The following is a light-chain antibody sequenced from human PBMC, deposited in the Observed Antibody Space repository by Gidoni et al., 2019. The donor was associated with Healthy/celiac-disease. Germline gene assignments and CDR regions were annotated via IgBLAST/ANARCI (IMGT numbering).Light chain of an antibody. CDR3: AAWDDSRSGPVV. Sequence: QSVLTQPPSASGTPGQRVTISCSGSSSHTGSNYVYWYQQLPGTAPKRLIYRNNQRPSGVPDRFAGSKSGTSASLAIRGLRSEDEADYYCAAWDDSRSGPVVFGGGTKLTVL. J-gene: IGLJ2*01. CDR2: RNN. V-gene: IGLV1-47*01. CDR1: SSHTGSNY.